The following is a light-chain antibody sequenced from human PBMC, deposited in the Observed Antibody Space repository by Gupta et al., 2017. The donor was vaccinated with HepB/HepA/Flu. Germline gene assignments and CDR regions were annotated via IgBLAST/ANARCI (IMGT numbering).Light chain of an antibody. Sequence: EIVFTPSPYTLSLSPGERSILSCSDNHFVSNYLDWYQQKPGQAPKLLIYEASKRATGIPARFSGSGSGTDFTLTISSLQPEDFAVYYCQQRSNWHFTFGHGTKVDIK. J-gene: IGKJ3*01. V-gene: IGKV3-11*01. CDR1: HFVSNY. CDR3: QQRSNWHFT. CDR2: EAS.